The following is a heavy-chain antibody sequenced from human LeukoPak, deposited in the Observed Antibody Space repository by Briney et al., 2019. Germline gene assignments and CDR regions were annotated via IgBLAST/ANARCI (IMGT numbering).Heavy chain of an antibody. D-gene: IGHD6-6*01. CDR3: ARAPRVSHYFDY. CDR2: IKQDGSEK. V-gene: IGHV3-7*05. J-gene: IGHJ4*02. Sequence: GGSLRLSCAASGFTFSSYWMSWVRQAPGKGLESVANIKQDGSEKYYVDSVKGRFTISRDNAKNSLYLQMNSVRAKDTAVYYCARAPRVSHYFDYWGQGTLVTVSS. CDR1: GFTFSSYW.